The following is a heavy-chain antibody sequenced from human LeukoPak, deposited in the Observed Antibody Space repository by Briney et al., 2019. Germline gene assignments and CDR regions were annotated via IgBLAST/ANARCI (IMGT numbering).Heavy chain of an antibody. J-gene: IGHJ4*02. CDR1: GGSISSTTDY. CDR3: ARQNGDYTLGY. D-gene: IGHD4-17*01. V-gene: IGHV4-39*01. CDR2: IFYSGTT. Sequence: SETLSLTCTVSGGSISSTTDYWGWIRPPPGKGLEWIGSIFYSGTTYYNPSLKSRVTISVDTSKDQFSLKLTSVTAADTAVYYCARQNGDYTLGYWGQGTLVTVSS.